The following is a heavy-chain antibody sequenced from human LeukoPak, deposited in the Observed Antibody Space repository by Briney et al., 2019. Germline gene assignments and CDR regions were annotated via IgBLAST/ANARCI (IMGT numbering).Heavy chain of an antibody. D-gene: IGHD2-2*01. Sequence: SETLSLTCAVYGGSFSGYYWSWIRQPPGKGLEWIGEINHSGSTNYNPSLKGRVTISVDTSKNQFSLKLSSVTAADTAAYYCARACIVVVPAAHIFYYYYYGMDVWGKGTTVTVSS. V-gene: IGHV4-34*01. CDR2: INHSGST. CDR1: GGSFSGYY. CDR3: ARACIVVVPAAHIFYYYYYGMDV. J-gene: IGHJ6*04.